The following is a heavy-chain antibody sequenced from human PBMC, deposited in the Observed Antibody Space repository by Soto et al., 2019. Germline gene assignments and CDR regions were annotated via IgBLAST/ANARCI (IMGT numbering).Heavy chain of an antibody. CDR1: GYTFTSYG. CDR2: ISAYNGNT. D-gene: IGHD3-3*01. V-gene: IGHV1-18*01. Sequence: ASVKVSCKASGYTFTSYGISWVRQAPGQGLEWMGWISAYNGNTNYAQKLQGRVTMTTDTSTSTAYMELRSLRSDDTAVYYCARVPTYSDFWSGRSKVFDYWGQGTLVTVSS. CDR3: ARVPTYSDFWSGRSKVFDY. J-gene: IGHJ4*02.